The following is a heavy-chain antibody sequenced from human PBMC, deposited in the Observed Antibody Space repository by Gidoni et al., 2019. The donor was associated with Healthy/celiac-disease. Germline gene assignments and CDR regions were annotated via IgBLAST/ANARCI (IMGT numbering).Heavy chain of an antibody. Sequence: EVQLVQSGAEVNKPGESLNISCTGSGYTFTRYWIAWVRQMPGKGLEWMGIIYPGDSDIKYSPSFQGQVTISADKSISTAYRQWSSLKASDTAMYYCARHSAAIFAENWFDPWGQGTLVTVSS. CDR2: IYPGDSDI. CDR1: GYTFTRYW. V-gene: IGHV5-51*01. J-gene: IGHJ5*02. CDR3: ARHSAAIFAENWFDP. D-gene: IGHD5-18*01.